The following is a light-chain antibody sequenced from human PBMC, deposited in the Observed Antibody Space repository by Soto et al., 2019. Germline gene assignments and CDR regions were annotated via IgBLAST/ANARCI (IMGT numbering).Light chain of an antibody. J-gene: IGLJ2*01. V-gene: IGLV2-14*01. CDR2: DVS. Sequence: QSALTQPASVSGSPGRSITISCTGTSSDVGGYDYVSWFQQYPGKAPKLTIYDVSKRPSGVSDRFSGSKSGNTASLTISGLQAEDEANYYCSSFTRSNTPVIFGGGTKVTVL. CDR1: SSDVGGYDY. CDR3: SSFTRSNTPVI.